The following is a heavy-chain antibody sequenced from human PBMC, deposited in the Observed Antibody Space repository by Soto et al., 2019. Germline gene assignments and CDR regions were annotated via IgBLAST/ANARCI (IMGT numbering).Heavy chain of an antibody. Sequence: GGSLRLSCAASGFTFSNAWMSWVRQAPGKGLEWVGFIRSKAYGGTTEYAASVKGRFTISRDDSKSIAYLQMNSLKTEDTAVYYCTSHEQWMVRLYFRHRGQGTLVTVPS. CDR1: GFTFSNAW. V-gene: IGHV3-49*04. CDR3: TSHEQWMVRLYFRH. J-gene: IGHJ1*01. CDR2: IRSKAYGGTT. D-gene: IGHD6-19*01.